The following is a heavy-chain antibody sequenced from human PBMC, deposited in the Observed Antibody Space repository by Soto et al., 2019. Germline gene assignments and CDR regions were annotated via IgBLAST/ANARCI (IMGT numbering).Heavy chain of an antibody. V-gene: IGHV1-2*02. J-gene: IGHJ6*02. CDR2: INPNSGGT. CDR3: ARSTVAPIYYYYGMDV. CDR1: GGTFSSYA. Sequence: QVQLVQSGAEVKKPGSSVKVSCKASGGTFSSYAITWVRQAPGQGLEWTGGINPNSGGTNYAQKFQGRVTMTRDTSISTAYMELSRLRSDDTAVYYCARSTVAPIYYYYGMDVWGQGTTVTVSS. D-gene: IGHD4-4*01.